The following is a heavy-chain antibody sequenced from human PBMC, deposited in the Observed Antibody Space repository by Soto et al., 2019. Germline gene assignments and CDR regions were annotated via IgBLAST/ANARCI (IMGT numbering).Heavy chain of an antibody. D-gene: IGHD5-12*01. J-gene: IGHJ4*02. CDR2: ISYDGSNK. CDR3: ASGKFVEMATILDY. V-gene: IGHV3-30-3*01. Sequence: QVQLVESGGGVVQPGRYLRLSCAASGFTFSSYAMHWVRQAPGKGLEWVAVISYDGSNKYYADSVKGRFTISRDNSKNTLYLQMNSLRAEDTAVYYCASGKFVEMATILDYWGQGTLVTVSS. CDR1: GFTFSSYA.